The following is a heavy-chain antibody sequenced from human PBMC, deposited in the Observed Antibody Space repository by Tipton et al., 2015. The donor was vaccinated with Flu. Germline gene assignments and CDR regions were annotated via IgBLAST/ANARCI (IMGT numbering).Heavy chain of an antibody. CDR2: ISGTGGST. Sequence: SLRLSCAASGFTFSSYAMSWVRQAPGKGLEWVSAISGTGGSTYYGDSVQGRFAISRDNSKNTLYLQMNSLRAEDTAVYYCAKCPSYYYDSSGSNPFFDYWGRGTLVTVSS. J-gene: IGHJ4*02. V-gene: IGHV3-23*01. CDR3: AKCPSYYYDSSGSNPFFDY. D-gene: IGHD3-22*01. CDR1: GFTFSSYA.